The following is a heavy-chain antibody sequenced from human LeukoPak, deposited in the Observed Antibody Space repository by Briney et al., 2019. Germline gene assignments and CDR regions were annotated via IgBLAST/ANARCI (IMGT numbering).Heavy chain of an antibody. CDR1: AFTFSSYW. V-gene: IGHV3-7*01. D-gene: IGHD1-26*01. J-gene: IGHJ4*02. CDR2: IKQDGSET. CDR3: ARESPWEPSDY. Sequence: PGGSLRLSCAASAFTFSSYWMSWVRQAPGMGLEWVASIKQDGSETYHVDSVKGRFTISRDNAKNSLYLEMNSLRAEDTAVYYCARESPWEPSDYWGQGTLVTVSS.